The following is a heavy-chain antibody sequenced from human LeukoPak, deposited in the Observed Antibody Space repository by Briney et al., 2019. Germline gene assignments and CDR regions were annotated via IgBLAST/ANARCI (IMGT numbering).Heavy chain of an antibody. CDR2: IYYSGST. CDR1: GGSISSSSYY. CDR3: ARGLSSTISGISFYFDY. V-gene: IGHV4-39*01. Sequence: PSETLSLTCTVSGGSISSSSYYWGWIRQPPGKGLEWIGSIYYSGSTYYNPSLKSRVTIPVDTSKNQFSLKLSSVTAADTAVYYCARGLSSTISGISFYFDYWGQGTLVTVSS. J-gene: IGHJ4*02. D-gene: IGHD3-3*01.